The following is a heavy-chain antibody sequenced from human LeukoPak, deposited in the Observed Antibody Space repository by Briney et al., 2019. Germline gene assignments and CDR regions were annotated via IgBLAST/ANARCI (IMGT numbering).Heavy chain of an antibody. Sequence: VSCKASGYTFTSYDINWVRQATGQGLEWMGWMNPNSGNTGYAQKFQGRVTITRNTSISTAYMELSSLRSEDTAVYYCARAPLGTTGWFDPWGQGTLVTVSS. J-gene: IGHJ5*02. CDR2: MNPNSGNT. CDR3: ARAPLGTTGWFDP. D-gene: IGHD1-7*01. CDR1: GYTFTSYD. V-gene: IGHV1-8*03.